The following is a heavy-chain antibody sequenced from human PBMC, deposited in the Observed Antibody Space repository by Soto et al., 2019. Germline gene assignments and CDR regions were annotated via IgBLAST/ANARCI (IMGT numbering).Heavy chain of an antibody. J-gene: IGHJ4*02. CDR2: ISIGSSSM. Sequence: GGSLRLSCAASGFTFSSYSMNWVRQAPGKGLEWVSQISIGSSSMDYADSVKGRFTISRDNAKNSLYLQMNSLRDEDTAVYYCARGGGFFDYWGQGTLVTVSS. D-gene: IGHD3-10*01. V-gene: IGHV3-48*02. CDR3: ARGGGFFDY. CDR1: GFTFSSYS.